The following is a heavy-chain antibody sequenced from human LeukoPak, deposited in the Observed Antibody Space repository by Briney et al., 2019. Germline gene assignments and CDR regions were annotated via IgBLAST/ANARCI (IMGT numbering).Heavy chain of an antibody. CDR3: ARSPHILTGENFDY. J-gene: IGHJ4*02. D-gene: IGHD3-9*01. Sequence: ASVKVSCKASGHTFTDYYMHWVRQAPGQGLEWMGWINPNSGGTNYAQKFQDRVTMTRDTSISTDYMELSRLRSADTAVYYCARSPHILTGENFDYWGQGTLVTVSS. V-gene: IGHV1-2*02. CDR1: GHTFTDYY. CDR2: INPNSGGT.